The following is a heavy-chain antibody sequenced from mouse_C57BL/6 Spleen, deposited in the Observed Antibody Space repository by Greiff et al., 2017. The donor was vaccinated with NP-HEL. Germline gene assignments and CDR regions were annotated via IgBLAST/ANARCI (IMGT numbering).Heavy chain of an antibody. CDR2: IDPENGDT. CDR1: GFNIKDDY. Sequence: VQLQQSGAELVRPGASVKLSCTASGFNIKDDYMHWVKQRPEQGLEWIGWIDPENGDTEYASKFQGKATITADTSSNTAYLQLSSLTSEDTAVYYCTLDSSGYPFYAMDYWGQGTSVTVSS. CDR3: TLDSSGYPFYAMDY. D-gene: IGHD3-2*02. V-gene: IGHV14-4*01. J-gene: IGHJ4*01.